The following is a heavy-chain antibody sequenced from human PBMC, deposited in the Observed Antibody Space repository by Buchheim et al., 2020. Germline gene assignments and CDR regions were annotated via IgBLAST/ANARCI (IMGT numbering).Heavy chain of an antibody. CDR3: AKSHSSDRYSFDY. D-gene: IGHD6-19*01. J-gene: IGHJ4*02. CDR1: GFTFSIYG. V-gene: IGHV3-30*18. Sequence: QVQLVESGGGVVQPGGSLRLSCAASGFTFSIYGMDWVRQAPGKGLEWVAVISNDGSDKYYADSVKGRFTISRDNSKNTLSLQMNSLRAEDTAVYYCAKSHSSDRYSFDYWGQGTL. CDR2: ISNDGSDK.